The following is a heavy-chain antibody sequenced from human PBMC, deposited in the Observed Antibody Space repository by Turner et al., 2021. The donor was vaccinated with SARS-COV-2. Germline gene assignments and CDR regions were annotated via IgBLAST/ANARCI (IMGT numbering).Heavy chain of an antibody. CDR3: ARGSNTEKVAAFDS. CDR2: IHYDDRRE. V-gene: IGHV3-33*01. D-gene: IGHD6-25*01. Sequence: QVHLVESGGGVVQPGTSLRLSCAASGFPFSFHGMHWVRQAPGKGPEWVAMIHYDDRREYYADSVKGRFTVSRDNSNNTLYLQMNSLRVEDTAIYYCARGSNTEKVAAFDSWGQGTLVTVSS. CDR1: GFPFSFHG. J-gene: IGHJ4*02.